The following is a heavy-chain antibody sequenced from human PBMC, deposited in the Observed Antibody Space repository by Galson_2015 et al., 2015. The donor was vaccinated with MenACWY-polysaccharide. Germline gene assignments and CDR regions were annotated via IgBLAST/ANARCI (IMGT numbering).Heavy chain of an antibody. J-gene: IGHJ4*02. CDR2: INPNNGGT. CDR1: GYTFIGYY. CDR3: AREQDSRSLDY. Sequence: SVKVSCKASGYTFIGYYMHWVRQAPGQGLEWMGWINPNNGGTDFARKFRGRIIMTRDTSISTAYMELNRLTSDDTAVYYCAREQDSRSLDYWGQGTLVTVSS. V-gene: IGHV1-2*02. D-gene: IGHD4-11*01.